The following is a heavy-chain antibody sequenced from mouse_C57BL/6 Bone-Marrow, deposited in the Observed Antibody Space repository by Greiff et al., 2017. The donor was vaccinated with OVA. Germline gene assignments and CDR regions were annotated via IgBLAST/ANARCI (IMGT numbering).Heavy chain of an antibody. J-gene: IGHJ2*01. D-gene: IGHD4-1*01. V-gene: IGHV1-26*01. CDR1: GYTFTDYY. CDR3: ARASGTDY. CDR2: INPNNGGT. Sequence: EVQLQQFGPELVKPGASVKISCKASGYTFTDYYMNWVKQSHGKSLEWIGDINPNNGGTSYNQKFKGKATLTVDKSSSTAYMELRSLTSEDSAVYYCARASGTDYWGKGTTLTVSS.